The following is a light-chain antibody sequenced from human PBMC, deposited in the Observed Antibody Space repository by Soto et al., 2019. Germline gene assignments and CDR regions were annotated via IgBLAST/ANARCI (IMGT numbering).Light chain of an antibody. CDR1: QSISTY. CDR3: QQSYTSPVT. V-gene: IGKV1-39*01. Sequence: DIQMTQSPSSLSVSIGDRVTITCRASQSISTYLNWYEQKPGKAPNLLIYGASTLQSGVPSRFSGGGSGTYFTLTISGLQPEDLGSYYCQQSYTSPVTFGGGTKVEIK. J-gene: IGKJ4*01. CDR2: GAS.